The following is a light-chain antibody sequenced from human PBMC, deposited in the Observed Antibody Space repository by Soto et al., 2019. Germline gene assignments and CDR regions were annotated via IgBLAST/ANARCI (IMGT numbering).Light chain of an antibody. V-gene: IGLV2-14*01. Sequence: QSALTQPASVSGSPGQSITISCTGTSSDVGGYNYVCWYQQHPGKAPKLIIFEVSNRPSGVSNRFSGSKSGNTASLTISGLQAEDEADYYCSSYTSSTTYVFGTGTRSPS. CDR1: SSDVGGYNY. CDR3: SSYTSSTTYV. CDR2: EVS. J-gene: IGLJ1*01.